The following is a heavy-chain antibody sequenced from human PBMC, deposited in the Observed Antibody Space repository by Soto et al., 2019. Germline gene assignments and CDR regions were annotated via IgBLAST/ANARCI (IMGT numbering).Heavy chain of an antibody. J-gene: IGHJ5*02. D-gene: IGHD4-4*01. V-gene: IGHV3-30*09. CDR2: ISYDGSTT. Sequence: PGGSLRLSCAASGFTFSRHAMHWVRQAPGKGLEWVAIISYDGSTTYHADSVKGRFAISRDNSKNTLYLQMNSLRTDDTAVYFCSRHLASTVTTSAWFDHWGQGTLVTVSS. CDR3: SRHLASTVTTSAWFDH. CDR1: GFTFSRHA.